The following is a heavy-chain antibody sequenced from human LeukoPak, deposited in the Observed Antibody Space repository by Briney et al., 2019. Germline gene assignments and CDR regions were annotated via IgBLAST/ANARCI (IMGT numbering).Heavy chain of an antibody. CDR2: IWYDGSNK. J-gene: IGHJ6*03. V-gene: IGHV3-33*01. CDR1: GFTFSSYG. CDR3: ARDASPTSSYHHYPSYTPPDV. D-gene: IGHD6-6*01. Sequence: GGSLRLSCAASGFTFSSYGMRWVRQAPGKGLEWVAFIWYDGSNKYYAASVKGRFTTSRDNSKNTLYLQMNSLRAEDRAVYYCARDASPTSSYHHYPSYTPPDVWGKGTTVTVS.